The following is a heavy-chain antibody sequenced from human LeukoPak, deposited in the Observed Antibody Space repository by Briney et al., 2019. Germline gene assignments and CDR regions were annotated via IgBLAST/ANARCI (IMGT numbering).Heavy chain of an antibody. Sequence: GESLKISCKGSGYSFTSYWIGWVRQMPGKGLEWMGIIYPGDSDTRYSPSFQGQVTISADKSISTAYLQWSSLKASDTAMYYCARSIPIPFGAPGVFDIGGQGTLVTVSS. CDR2: IYPGDSDT. D-gene: IGHD3-16*01. V-gene: IGHV5-51*01. J-gene: IGHJ3*02. CDR3: ARSIPIPFGAPGVFDI. CDR1: GYSFTSYW.